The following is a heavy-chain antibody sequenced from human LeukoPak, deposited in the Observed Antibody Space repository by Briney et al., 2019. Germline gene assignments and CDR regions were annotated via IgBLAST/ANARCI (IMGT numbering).Heavy chain of an antibody. CDR1: GFTFSSYD. D-gene: IGHD3-22*01. CDR3: ARGVYDSSGYYSYFDY. J-gene: IGHJ4*02. Sequence: GGSLRLSCAASGFTFSSYDMHWVRQATGKGLEWVSAIGTAGGPYYPGSVKGRFTISRENAKNSLYLQMNSLRAGDTAVYYCARGVYDSSGYYSYFDYWGQGTLVTVSS. CDR2: IGTAGGP. V-gene: IGHV3-13*05.